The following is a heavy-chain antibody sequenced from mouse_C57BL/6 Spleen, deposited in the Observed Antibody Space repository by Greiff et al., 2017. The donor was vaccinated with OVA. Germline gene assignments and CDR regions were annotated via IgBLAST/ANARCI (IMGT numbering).Heavy chain of an antibody. CDR2: IDPSDSYT. J-gene: IGHJ4*01. CDR1: GYTFTSYW. V-gene: IGHV1-69*01. Sequence: QVQLQQPGAELVMPGASVKLSCKASGYTFTSYWMHWVKQRPGQGLEWIGEIDPSDSYTNYNQKFKGKSTLTVDKSSSTAYMQLSSLTSEDSAVDYGALSVTRYAMDYWGQGTSVTVSS. CDR3: ALSVTRYAMDY. D-gene: IGHD2-13*01.